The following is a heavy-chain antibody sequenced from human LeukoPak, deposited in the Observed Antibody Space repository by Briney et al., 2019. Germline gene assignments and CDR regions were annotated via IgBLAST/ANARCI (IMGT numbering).Heavy chain of an antibody. Sequence: GSSVKVSCKASGGTFSSYAISWVRQAPGQGLEWMGGIIPIFGTANYAQKFQGRVTITADKSTSTAYMELSSLRAEDTAVYYCARGSESVPSGDMDVWGKGTTVTISS. J-gene: IGHJ6*03. CDR2: IIPIFGTA. CDR1: GGTFSSYA. V-gene: IGHV1-69*06. D-gene: IGHD1-14*01. CDR3: ARGSESVPSGDMDV.